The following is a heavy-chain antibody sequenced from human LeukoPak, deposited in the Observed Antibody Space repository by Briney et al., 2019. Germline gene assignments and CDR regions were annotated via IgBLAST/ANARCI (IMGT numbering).Heavy chain of an antibody. D-gene: IGHD4-17*01. CDR3: ARDWRDGDYEIPFDY. CDR1: GFTFSSYS. V-gene: IGHV3-48*01. J-gene: IGHJ4*02. CDR2: ISSRSATI. Sequence: PGGSLRLSCAASGFTFSSYSMNWVRQAPGKGLEWVSYISSRSATIYYADSVKGRFTISRDNAKNSLYLQMNSLRAEDTAVYYCARDWRDGDYEIPFDYWGQGTLVTVSS.